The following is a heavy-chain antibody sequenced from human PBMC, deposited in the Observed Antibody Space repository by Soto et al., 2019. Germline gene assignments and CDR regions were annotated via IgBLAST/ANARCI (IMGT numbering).Heavy chain of an antibody. CDR3: ARDTLGGAYDFLH. CDR2: ISSGGST. CDR1: GFTVSNLY. V-gene: IGHV3-66*01. J-gene: IGHJ4*02. Sequence: GGSLRLSCAASGFTVSNLYMTWVRQAPGKGLQWVAVISSGGSTYYADSVKGRFTISRDNSKNTLYLEMNSLRAEDTAVYYCARDTLGGAYDFLHGGQGTLVTVS. D-gene: IGHD3-3*01.